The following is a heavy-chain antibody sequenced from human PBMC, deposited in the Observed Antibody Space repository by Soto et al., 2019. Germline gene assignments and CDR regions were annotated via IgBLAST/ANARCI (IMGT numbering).Heavy chain of an antibody. CDR1: GESMSSSSYY. Sequence: SGTLSLPCIVSGESMSSSSYYWGWIRQPPGKGLEWIGSIYDSGRTYYNPSFKSRVTIPIDTSKIQFALKLSSVTATDTAVYYCARQRTTVVTQAYFDHGGQGALVTVSS. CDR3: ARQRTTVVTQAYFDH. J-gene: IGHJ4*02. V-gene: IGHV4-39*01. CDR2: IYDSGRT. D-gene: IGHD2-21*02.